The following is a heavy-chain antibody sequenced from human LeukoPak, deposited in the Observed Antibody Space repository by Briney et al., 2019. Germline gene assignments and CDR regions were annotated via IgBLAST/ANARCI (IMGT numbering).Heavy chain of an antibody. D-gene: IGHD3-16*01. CDR3: VREYHGGYFDF. V-gene: IGHV1-46*03. Sequence: ASVKVSCKASGYIFTSYYMHWVRQAPGQGLEWLGVVYPSAGTSDPAQRFRARITLSDDTSTSTAYMELRSLKSEDTAIYFRVREYHGGYFDFWGQGTLVTVSS. J-gene: IGHJ4*02. CDR2: VYPSAGTS. CDR1: GYIFTSYY.